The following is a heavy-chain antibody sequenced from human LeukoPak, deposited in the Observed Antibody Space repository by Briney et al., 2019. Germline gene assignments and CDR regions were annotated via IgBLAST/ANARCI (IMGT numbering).Heavy chain of an antibody. CDR2: FSGSGETT. CDR1: GFTFRNHA. J-gene: IGHJ4*02. V-gene: IGHV3-23*01. Sequence: PGGSLRLSCAASGFTFRNHAMNWVRQAPGKGLEWVSVFSGSGETTYYADSVKGRFTISRENSQNTLYLQMSSLRGEDTALYYCAKDRGMVGASVRAFDYWGQGTLVTVSS. CDR3: AKDRGMVGASVRAFDY. D-gene: IGHD1-26*01.